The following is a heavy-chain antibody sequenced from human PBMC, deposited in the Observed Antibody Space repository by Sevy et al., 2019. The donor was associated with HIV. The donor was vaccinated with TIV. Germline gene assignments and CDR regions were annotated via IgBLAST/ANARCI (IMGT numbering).Heavy chain of an antibody. CDR1: GYIFTDYY. D-gene: IGHD6-13*01. J-gene: IGHJ4*02. CDR3: ARDIDSGYSSSY. CDR2: VNPDSGST. Sequence: ASVKVSCKASGYIFTDYYLHWVRQAPGQGLEWMGRVNPDSGSTDYAQKFQDRVTMTRDTSISTAYMELNRLWPDDSAIYYWARDIDSGYSSSYWGEGTLVTVSS. V-gene: IGHV1-2*06.